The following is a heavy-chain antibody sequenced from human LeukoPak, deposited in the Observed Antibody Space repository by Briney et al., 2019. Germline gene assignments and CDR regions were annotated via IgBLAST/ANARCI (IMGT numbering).Heavy chain of an antibody. Sequence: GGSLRLSCAASGFTFDDYAMHWVRHAPGKGLEWVSGISWNSGSIVYADSVKGRFTISRDNAKNSLYLQMNSLRAEDTAVYYCARDNGSSGYSSEYFQRWGQGTLVTVSS. J-gene: IGHJ1*01. V-gene: IGHV3-9*01. CDR1: GFTFDDYA. CDR3: ARDNGSSGYSSEYFQR. CDR2: ISWNSGSI. D-gene: IGHD3-22*01.